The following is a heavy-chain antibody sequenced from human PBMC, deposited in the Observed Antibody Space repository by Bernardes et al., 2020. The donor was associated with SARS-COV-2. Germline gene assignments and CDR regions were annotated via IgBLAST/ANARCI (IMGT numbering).Heavy chain of an antibody. D-gene: IGHD1-26*01. CDR2: IYYSGST. CDR1: GGSISSYY. V-gene: IGHV4-59*01. CDR3: ARARGSYYRPYYFDY. Sequence: SETLSLTCTVSGGSISSYYWSWIRQPPGKGLEWIGYIYYSGSTNYNPSLKSRVTISVDTSKNQFSLKLSSVTAADTAVYYCARARGSYYRPYYFDYWGQGTLVTVSS. J-gene: IGHJ4*02.